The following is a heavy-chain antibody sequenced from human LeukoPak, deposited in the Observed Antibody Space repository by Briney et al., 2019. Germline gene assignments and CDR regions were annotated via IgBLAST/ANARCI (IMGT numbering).Heavy chain of an antibody. CDR3: TRKGEERLKSFDY. CDR1: GFTFSTYA. D-gene: IGHD3-16*01. J-gene: IGHJ4*02. Sequence: LAGGSLRLSCAASGFTFSTYAMSWVRQAPGKGLEWVSAINNSGGRTYYADSVKGRFTISRDNSKNTQYLQMNSLRAEDTAIYYCTRKGEERLKSFDYWGQGTLVTVSS. CDR2: INNSGGRT. V-gene: IGHV3-23*01.